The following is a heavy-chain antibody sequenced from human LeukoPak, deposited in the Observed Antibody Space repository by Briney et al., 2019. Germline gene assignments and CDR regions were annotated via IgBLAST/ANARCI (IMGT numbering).Heavy chain of an antibody. CDR2: ISGDVGST. CDR3: AKAARSSWYMYFDY. V-gene: IGHV3-43*02. D-gene: IGHD6-13*01. Sequence: GGSLRLSCAASGFTFDDYAMHWVRQAPGKGLEWVSLISGDVGSTYYADSVKGRFTISRDNSENSLYLQMNSLRTEDTALYYCAKAARSSWYMYFDYWGQGTLVTVSS. J-gene: IGHJ4*02. CDR1: GFTFDDYA.